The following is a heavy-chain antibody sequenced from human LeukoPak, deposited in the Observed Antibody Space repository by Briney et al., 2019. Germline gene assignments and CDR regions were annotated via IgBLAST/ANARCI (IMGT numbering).Heavy chain of an antibody. CDR1: GGIFSNYA. CDR2: IIPFFGTA. CDR3: ATPKSYYYYYMDV. V-gene: IGHV1-69*13. Sequence: SVTVSCKASGGIFSNYAISWVRQAPGQGLEWVGGIIPFFGTANYAQKFQGRATITADESTSTVYMELSSLRSEDTAMYYCATPKSYYYYYMDVWGKGTTVTISS. J-gene: IGHJ6*03.